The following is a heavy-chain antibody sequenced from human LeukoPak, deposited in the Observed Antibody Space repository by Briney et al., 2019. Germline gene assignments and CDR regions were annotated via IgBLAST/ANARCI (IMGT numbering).Heavy chain of an antibody. CDR3: VRHIGGRIDNHFYFYYMDV. Sequence: SETLSLTCTVSGGSISSSSYYWGWIRQPPGKGLEWFGTFFYSGSTYYNPSLRSRGTISGDTSKNQFSLTLRPVTAADTAVYYCVRHIGGRIDNHFYFYYMDVWGKGTTVTVSS. D-gene: IGHD1-26*01. CDR2: FFYSGST. V-gene: IGHV4-39*01. J-gene: IGHJ6*03. CDR1: GGSISSSSYY.